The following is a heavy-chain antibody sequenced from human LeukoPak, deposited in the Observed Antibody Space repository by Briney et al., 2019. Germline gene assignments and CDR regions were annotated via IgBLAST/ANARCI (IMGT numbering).Heavy chain of an antibody. CDR1: AFTFISAW. D-gene: IGHD4-17*01. J-gene: IGHJ4*02. V-gene: IGHV3-74*01. CDR3: AKGGATVIDY. CDR2: INSDGIST. Sequence: GRSLSLSYALSAFTFISAWTHCVRLPPRGWLGWVSRINSDGISTSYADSVKGRFTISRDNAKNTLYLQMNSLRAEDTAVYYCAKGGATVIDYWGQGTLVTVSS.